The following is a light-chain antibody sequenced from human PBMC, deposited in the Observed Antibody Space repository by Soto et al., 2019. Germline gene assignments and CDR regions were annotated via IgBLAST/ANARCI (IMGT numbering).Light chain of an antibody. CDR2: KAS. Sequence: DIQMTQSPSTLSGSVGDRVTITCRASQTISSWLAWYQQKPGKAPKLLIYKASNLETGVPSRFSGSGSGTEFTLTISSLQPDDFATYYCQQYKSYPLTFGQGTRLEIK. CDR1: QTISSW. J-gene: IGKJ5*01. CDR3: QQYKSYPLT. V-gene: IGKV1-5*03.